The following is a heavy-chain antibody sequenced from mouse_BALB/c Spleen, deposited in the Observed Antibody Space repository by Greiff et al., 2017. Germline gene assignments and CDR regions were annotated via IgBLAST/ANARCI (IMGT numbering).Heavy chain of an antibody. CDR2: IRNKANGYTT. Sequence: DVHLVESGGGLVQPGGSLRLSCATSGFTFTDYYMSWVRQPPGKALEWLGFIRNKANGYTTEYSASVKGRFTISRDNSQSILYLQMNTLRAEDSATYYCARDIRYGAMDYWGQGTSVTVSS. CDR1: GFTFTDYY. D-gene: IGHD2-10*02. CDR3: ARDIRYGAMDY. J-gene: IGHJ4*01. V-gene: IGHV7-3*02.